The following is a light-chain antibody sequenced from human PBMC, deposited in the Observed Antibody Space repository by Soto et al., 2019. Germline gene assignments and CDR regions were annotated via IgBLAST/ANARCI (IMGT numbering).Light chain of an antibody. CDR3: QQSSSSLWT. Sequence: DLQLTQSPSSLSASVGDRVTISCRASQSIPRYFNLYQQRAGKAPQLLIYAASTLHSGVPSRFSGSGSGTDCSLSSISLRPADFATYYCQQSSSSLWTFGQGPKV. V-gene: IGKV1-39*01. J-gene: IGKJ1*01. CDR2: AAS. CDR1: QSIPRY.